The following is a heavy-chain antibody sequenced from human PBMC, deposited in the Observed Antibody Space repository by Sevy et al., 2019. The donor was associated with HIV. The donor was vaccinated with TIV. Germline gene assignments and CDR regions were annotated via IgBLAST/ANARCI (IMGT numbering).Heavy chain of an antibody. V-gene: IGHV3-7*01. J-gene: IGHJ4*02. D-gene: IGHD6-13*01. CDR1: GFSFSSFW. CDR2: IKEDGGEK. Sequence: GGSLRLSCAASGFSFSSFWMSWVRQSPGKGLEWVANIKEDGGEKYYVDSVKGRFTISRDNAKNSLYLQMNSLRADDTAVYYCAGEGQCSQPGDYWGQGTLVTVSS. CDR3: AGEGQCSQPGDY.